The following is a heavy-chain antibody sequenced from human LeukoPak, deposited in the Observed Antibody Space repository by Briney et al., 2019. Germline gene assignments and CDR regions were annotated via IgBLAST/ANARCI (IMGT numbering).Heavy chain of an antibody. Sequence: GGSLTLSCAASGFTFTNFWMNWVRQTPGNGLIWVSRIQTDGSTRYAESVKGRFTISRDNAKNTVYLQMNTLSAEDTAIYYCARGLHWNDFNWFDSWGQGTLVTVSS. J-gene: IGHJ5*01. CDR3: ARGLHWNDFNWFDS. D-gene: IGHD1-1*01. CDR1: GFTFTNFW. CDR2: IQTDGST. V-gene: IGHV3-74*01.